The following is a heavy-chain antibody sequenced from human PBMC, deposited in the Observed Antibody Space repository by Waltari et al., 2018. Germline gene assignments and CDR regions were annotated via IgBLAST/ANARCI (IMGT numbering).Heavy chain of an antibody. V-gene: IGHV3-7*01. D-gene: IGHD2-21*02. J-gene: IGHJ5*02. Sequence: EVQLVESGGDLVQPGGSLRLSCAASGFTFSRSWRTGVRQAPGKGLEWVGNIQQNGSEKWYADSVRGRFTISRDNAMNSLYLQMNSLRVEDTAVYYCARDLVATPPWGQGTLVTVSS. CDR1: GFTFSRSW. CDR3: ARDLVATPP. CDR2: IQQNGSEK.